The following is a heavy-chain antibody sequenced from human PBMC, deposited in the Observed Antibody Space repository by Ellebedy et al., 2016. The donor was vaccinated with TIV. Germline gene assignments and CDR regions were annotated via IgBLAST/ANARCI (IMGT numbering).Heavy chain of an antibody. CDR2: IYYSGST. J-gene: IGHJ3*02. Sequence: SETLSLTXTVSGGSISSSSYYWGWIRQPPGKGLEWIGSIYYSGSTYYNPSLKSRVTISVDTSKNQFSLKLSSVTAADTAVYYCASPRGPDAFDIWGQGTMVTVSS. CDR1: GGSISSSSYY. V-gene: IGHV4-39*01. CDR3: ASPRGPDAFDI.